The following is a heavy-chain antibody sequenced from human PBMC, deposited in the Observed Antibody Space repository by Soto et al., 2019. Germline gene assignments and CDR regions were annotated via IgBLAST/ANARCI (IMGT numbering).Heavy chain of an antibody. CDR3: AISTTGIWNWFDP. J-gene: IGHJ5*02. Sequence: EVQLVEYGGDSVQPAGSFRLSSVVSGISVSDNYMAGVRQAPGKRLEWVSLIYVGGSTYYTDAVKGRFTISRDSSENAVYIQMNTLGVDDTAVYYCAISTTGIWNWFDPWCRGTLVTVSS. V-gene: IGHV3-66*01. CDR2: IYVGGST. CDR1: GISVSDNY.